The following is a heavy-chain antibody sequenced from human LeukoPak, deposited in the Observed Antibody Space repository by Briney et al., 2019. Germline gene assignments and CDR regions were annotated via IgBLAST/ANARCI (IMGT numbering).Heavy chain of an antibody. J-gene: IGHJ4*02. Sequence: GGSLRLSCAASGFTFSSYAMTWVRQAPGKGLEWVSAISCSGGSTYYADSVKGRFTISRDNSKNTLFLQMNSLRAEDTAVYYCAKDSIVVACSGNFDYWGQGTLVTVSS. D-gene: IGHD3-22*01. CDR3: AKDSIVVACSGNFDY. CDR1: GFTFSSYA. CDR2: ISCSGGST. V-gene: IGHV3-23*01.